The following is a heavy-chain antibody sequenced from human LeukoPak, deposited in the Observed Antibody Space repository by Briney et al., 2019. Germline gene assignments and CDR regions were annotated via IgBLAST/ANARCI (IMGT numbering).Heavy chain of an antibody. CDR2: IYYSGST. CDR1: GGSISSSSYY. CDR3: AKGAVYCTGTGCYFFDY. D-gene: IGHD2-15*01. Sequence: SETLSLTCTVSGGSISSSSYYWGWIRQPPGKGLEWIGNIYYSGSTYYNPSLKSRVTISVDTSKNQFSLNLSSVIAADTAVYYCAKGAVYCTGTGCYFFDYWGQGTLVTVSS. V-gene: IGHV4-39*01. J-gene: IGHJ4*02.